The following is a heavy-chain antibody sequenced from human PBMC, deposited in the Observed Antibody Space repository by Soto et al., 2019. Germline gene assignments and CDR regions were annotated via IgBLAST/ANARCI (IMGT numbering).Heavy chain of an antibody. J-gene: IGHJ4*02. CDR3: ARGSGTSSWPTPDFDY. Sequence: QVQLQQWGAGLLKPSETLSLTCAVSGGSFSAYYWSWIRQPPGKGLEWVGEINHSGSTNYNPSLKRRITISIDTSNKQRSLKLSSVTAADTAVYYCARGSGTSSWPTPDFDYWGQGILVTVSS. D-gene: IGHD6-13*01. V-gene: IGHV4-34*01. CDR2: INHSGST. CDR1: GGSFSAYY.